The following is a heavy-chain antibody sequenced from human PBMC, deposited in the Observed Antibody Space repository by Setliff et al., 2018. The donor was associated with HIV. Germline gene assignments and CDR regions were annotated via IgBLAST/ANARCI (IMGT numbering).Heavy chain of an antibody. CDR1: GASVSSSSYY. CDR2: A. V-gene: IGHV4-39*01. Sequence: SETLSLTCSVSGASVSSSSYYWGWVRQPPGKGLEWIGMAYYNPSLKSRVTMSVDTSKNQFSLNLTSVTAADTAVYYCARASVVHAIAVGYWGQGTLVTVSS. J-gene: IGHJ4*02. D-gene: IGHD2-15*01. CDR3: ARASVVHAIAVGY.